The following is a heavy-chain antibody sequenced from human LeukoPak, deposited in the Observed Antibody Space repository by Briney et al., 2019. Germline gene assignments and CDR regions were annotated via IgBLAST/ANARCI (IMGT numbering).Heavy chain of an antibody. D-gene: IGHD3-3*01. CDR2: INDNGDGT. V-gene: IGHV3-23*01. CDR3: ARVDFWSGYYPPYFDY. CDR1: GFTFSSYA. J-gene: IGHJ4*02. Sequence: GGSLRLSCAASGFTFSSYAMSWVRQAPGKGLKWVSAINDNGDGTYYADSVKGRFTISRDNAKNSLYLQMNSLRAEDTAVYYCARVDFWSGYYPPYFDYWGQGTLVTVSS.